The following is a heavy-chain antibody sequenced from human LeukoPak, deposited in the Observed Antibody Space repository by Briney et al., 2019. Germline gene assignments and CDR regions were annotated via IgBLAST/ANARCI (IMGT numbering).Heavy chain of an antibody. Sequence: PSETLSLTCTVSGGSISSGGYYWSWIRQHPGKGLEWIGYIYYSGSTYYNPSLKSRVTISVDTSKNQFSLKLSSVTAADTAVYYCARDHYGDLSFDYWGQGTLVTVSS. CDR1: GGSISSGGYY. CDR3: ARDHYGDLSFDY. D-gene: IGHD4-17*01. J-gene: IGHJ4*02. V-gene: IGHV4-31*03. CDR2: IYYSGST.